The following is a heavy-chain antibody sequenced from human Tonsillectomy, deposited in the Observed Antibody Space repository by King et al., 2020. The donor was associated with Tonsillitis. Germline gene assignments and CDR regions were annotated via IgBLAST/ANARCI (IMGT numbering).Heavy chain of an antibody. D-gene: IGHD2-21*02. CDR3: TRDPYCGGDCYHDFDY. CDR2: IRSKAYGGTT. Sequence: VQLVESGGGLVQPGRSLRLSCTASGFTFGDYAMSWVRQAPGKGLEWVGFIRSKAYGGTTEYAASVKGRFTISRDDSKSIAYLQMNSLKTEDTAVYYCTRDPYCGGDCYHDFDYWGQGTLVTVSS. J-gene: IGHJ4*02. CDR1: GFTFGDYA. V-gene: IGHV3-49*04.